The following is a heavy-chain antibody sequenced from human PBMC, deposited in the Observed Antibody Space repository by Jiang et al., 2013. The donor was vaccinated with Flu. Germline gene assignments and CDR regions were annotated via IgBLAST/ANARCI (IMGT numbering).Heavy chain of an antibody. CDR3: ARMYYYGSGSYPDNWFDP. CDR1: GYTFTSYA. V-gene: IGHV1-3*01. J-gene: IGHJ5*02. D-gene: IGHD3-10*01. Sequence: SGAEVKKPGASVKVSCKASGYTFTSYAMHWVRQAPGQRLEWMGWINAGNGNTKYSQKFQGRVTITRDTSASTAYMELSSLRSEDTAVYYCARMYYYGSGSYPDNWFDPWGQGTLVTVSS. CDR2: INAGNGNT.